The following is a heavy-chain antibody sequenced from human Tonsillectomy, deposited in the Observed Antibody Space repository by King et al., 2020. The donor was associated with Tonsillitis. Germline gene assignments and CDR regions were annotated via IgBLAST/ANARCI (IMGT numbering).Heavy chain of an antibody. CDR3: ATGRVGGTTGPEFDY. CDR2: LSYDGSNK. CDR1: GFTFNNYG. D-gene: IGHD1-26*01. J-gene: IGHJ4*02. V-gene: IGHV3-30*03. Sequence: VQLVESGGGVVQPGRSLRLSCAASGFTFNNYGMHWVRQAPGKGLEWVAVLSYDGSNKYYADSVMGRLTISRDNSKNTLYLQMNSLRAEDTAVYYCATGRVGGTTGPEFDYWGQGTLVTVSS.